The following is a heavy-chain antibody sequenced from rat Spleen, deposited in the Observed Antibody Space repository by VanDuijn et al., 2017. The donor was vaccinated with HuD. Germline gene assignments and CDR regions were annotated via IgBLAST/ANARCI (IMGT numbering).Heavy chain of an antibody. CDR2: INSAGST. CDR1: GHAITSSYR. D-gene: IGHD1-8*01. Sequence: EVQLQESGPGLVKPSQSLSLPCSVTGHAITSSYRWNWIRKFPGNKLEWMGYINSAGSTNYNPSLKSRISITRDTSKNQFYLQVNSVTTEDTATYYCAEYGSYPFDYWGQGVMVTVAS. V-gene: IGHV3-3*01. CDR3: AEYGSYPFDY. J-gene: IGHJ2*01.